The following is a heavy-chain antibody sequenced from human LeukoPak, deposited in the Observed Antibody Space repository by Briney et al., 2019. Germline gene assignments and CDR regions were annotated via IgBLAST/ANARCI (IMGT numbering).Heavy chain of an antibody. Sequence: GGSLRLSCSASGFTFSSYAMSWARQAPGKGLEWVSAISGSGGSTYYADSVKGRFTISRDNSKNTLYLQMNSLRAEDTAVYYCAKDRIEARDWFDPWGQGTLVTVSS. J-gene: IGHJ5*02. V-gene: IGHV3-23*01. CDR1: GFTFSSYA. CDR2: ISGSGGST. CDR3: AKDRIEARDWFDP. D-gene: IGHD6-6*01.